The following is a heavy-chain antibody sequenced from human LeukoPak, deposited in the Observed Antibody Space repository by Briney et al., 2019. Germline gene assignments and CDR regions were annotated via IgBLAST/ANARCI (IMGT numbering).Heavy chain of an antibody. D-gene: IGHD6-19*01. V-gene: IGHV3-30-3*01. CDR2: ISYDGSNK. Sequence: QAGGSLRLSCAASGFTFSSYAMHWVRQAPGKGLEWVAVISYDGSNKYYADSVKGRFTISRDNSKNTLYLQMNSLRAEDTAVYYCARDPAPVSSGWSIDPYFDYWGQGTLVTVSS. J-gene: IGHJ4*02. CDR1: GFTFSSYA. CDR3: ARDPAPVSSGWSIDPYFDY.